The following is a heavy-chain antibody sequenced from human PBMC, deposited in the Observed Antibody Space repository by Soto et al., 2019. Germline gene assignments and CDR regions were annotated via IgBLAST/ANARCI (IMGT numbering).Heavy chain of an antibody. J-gene: IGHJ4*02. CDR3: GRESVNSSSWYVVDY. CDR2: ISAHNGNT. V-gene: IGHV1-18*01. CDR1: GYTFSRHG. D-gene: IGHD3-22*01. Sequence: QVQLVQSGVEVKKPGASVKVSCETSGYTFSRHGINWVRRAPGQGLEWMAWISAHNGNTKYAEKFQGRISVTIAPATTTAYMELRSLYSDDTAVYYCGRESVNSSSWYVVDYWGQGTPVIVSS.